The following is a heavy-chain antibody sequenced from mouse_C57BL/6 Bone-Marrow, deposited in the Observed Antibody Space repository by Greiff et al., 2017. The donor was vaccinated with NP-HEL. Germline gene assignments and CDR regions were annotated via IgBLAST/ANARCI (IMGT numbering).Heavy chain of an antibody. CDR3: ARGDGSLYYFDY. J-gene: IGHJ2*01. CDR1: GYTFTDYY. D-gene: IGHD1-1*01. V-gene: IGHV1-26*01. Sequence: VQLQQSGPELVKPGASVKISCKASGYTFTDYYMNWVKQSHGKSLEWIGDINPNNGGTSYNQKFKGKATLTVDKSSSTAYMERRSLTSEDSAVYYCARGDGSLYYFDYWGQGTTLTVSS. CDR2: INPNNGGT.